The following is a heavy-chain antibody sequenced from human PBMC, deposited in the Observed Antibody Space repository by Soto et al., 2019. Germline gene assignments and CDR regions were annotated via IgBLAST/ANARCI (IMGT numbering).Heavy chain of an antibody. CDR2: IRYDGSNK. J-gene: IGHJ5*02. Sequence: GGSLRLSCAASGFTFSSYGMHWVRQAPGKGLEWVAVIRYDGSNKYYADSVKGRFTISRDNSKKTLYLQMNSLRAEDTAVYYCARDWALNSYSYDTDYWFDPWGQGTLVTVSS. CDR1: GFTFSSYG. V-gene: IGHV3-33*01. CDR3: ARDWALNSYSYDTDYWFDP. D-gene: IGHD3-22*01.